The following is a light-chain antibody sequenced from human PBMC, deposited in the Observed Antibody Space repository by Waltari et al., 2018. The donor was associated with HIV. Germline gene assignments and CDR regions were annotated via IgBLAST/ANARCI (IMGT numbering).Light chain of an antibody. CDR2: RNN. V-gene: IGLV1-47*01. Sequence: QSVLTQPPSASGTPGQRVTISCSGGSSNIGNNHVYWYQQFPGTAPKLLIYRNNQRPSGVPYRFSGSKSGTSASLVISGLRSEDEADYYCAAWDDSLSGVFGGGTKVTVL. CDR1: SSNIGNNH. CDR3: AAWDDSLSGV. J-gene: IGLJ2*01.